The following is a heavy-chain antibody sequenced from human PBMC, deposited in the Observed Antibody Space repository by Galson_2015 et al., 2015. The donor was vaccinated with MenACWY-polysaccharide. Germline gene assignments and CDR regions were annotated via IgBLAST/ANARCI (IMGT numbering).Heavy chain of an antibody. CDR2: FDPEDGGT. CDR1: GSTVADLS. J-gene: IGHJ4*02. V-gene: IGHV1-24*01. CDR3: ASGLAEPARPLKY. D-gene: IGHD1-14*01. Sequence: SVKVSCKVSGSTVADLSMHWVRQAAGKGPEWMGAFDPEDGGTLYAPKFQDRVTITVDTSTDTAYMEMSGLKSEDTAIYYCASGLAEPARPLKYWGQGSLVTVSS.